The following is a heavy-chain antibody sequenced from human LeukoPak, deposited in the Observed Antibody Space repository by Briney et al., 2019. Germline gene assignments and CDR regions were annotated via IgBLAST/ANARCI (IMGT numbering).Heavy chain of an antibody. CDR2: ITWDSSRT. V-gene: IGHV3-43*01. CDR1: GFTFDHHS. Sequence: PGGSLRLSCATSGFTFDHHSMHWVRQPPGKGLEWVSLITWDSSRTHYSGSVEGRFPISRDNSKSSLYLQMDSLRTEDTALYYCAKNNAGGDYYHRWGQGTLVTVS. J-gene: IGHJ4*02. CDR3: AKNNAGGDYYHR. D-gene: IGHD2-21*01.